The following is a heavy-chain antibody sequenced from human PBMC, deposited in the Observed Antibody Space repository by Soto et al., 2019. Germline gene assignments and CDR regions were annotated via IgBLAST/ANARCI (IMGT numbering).Heavy chain of an antibody. CDR3: ARESPRGYWYYGLNL. CDR1: GASIISGGYH. CDR2: IYYNGST. D-gene: IGHD3-22*01. Sequence: PSETLSLTCTVSGASIISGGYHWTWIRQHPGKGLEWLGSIYYNGSTYYNTSLKNRLTISMATAESQFSLKLRSVTAADSAVYYCARESPRGYWYYGLNLWGQGTTVTVSS. V-gene: IGHV4-31*03. J-gene: IGHJ6*02.